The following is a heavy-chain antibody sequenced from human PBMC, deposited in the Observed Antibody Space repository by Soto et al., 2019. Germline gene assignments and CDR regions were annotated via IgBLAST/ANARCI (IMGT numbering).Heavy chain of an antibody. D-gene: IGHD2-15*01. J-gene: IGHJ6*02. CDR1: GYTFTSYD. CDR2: MNPNSGNT. CDR3: FHGRVAQPGGYGMDV. Sequence: QVQLVQSGAEVKKPGASVKVSCKASGYTFTSYDINWVRQATGQGLEWMGWMNPNSGNTGYAQKFQGRVTMTRNTSRRTAYMEVSSLRSEDTAVYYCFHGRVAQPGGYGMDVWGQGNTVTVSS. V-gene: IGHV1-8*01.